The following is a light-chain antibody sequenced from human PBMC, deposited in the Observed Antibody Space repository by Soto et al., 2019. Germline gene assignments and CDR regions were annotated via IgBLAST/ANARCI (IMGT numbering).Light chain of an antibody. Sequence: QSVLTQPASVSGSPGQSITISCTGTSSDVGGYNYVSWYQQHPGKAPKLMIYKVTNRPSGVSNRFSGSKSGNTASLTISGLQAEDEADYYCSSYTSRSTWVFGGGTQLTVL. CDR3: SSYTSRSTWV. J-gene: IGLJ3*02. V-gene: IGLV2-14*01. CDR2: KVT. CDR1: SSDVGGYNY.